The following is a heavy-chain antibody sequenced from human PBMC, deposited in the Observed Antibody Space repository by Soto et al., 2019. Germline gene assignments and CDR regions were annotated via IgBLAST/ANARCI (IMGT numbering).Heavy chain of an antibody. Sequence: QVQLVQSGAEVKKPGSSVKVYCKASGGPFSSYAISWVRQAPGQGLEWMGGIIPIFGTANYAQKFQGRVTITADESTITAYMELSSLRSEDTAVYYCAREDIVVVPAAIRQGVGYYFDYWGQGTLVTVSS. CDR2: IIPIFGTA. CDR3: AREDIVVVPAAIRQGVGYYFDY. D-gene: IGHD2-2*02. J-gene: IGHJ4*02. CDR1: GGPFSSYA. V-gene: IGHV1-69*01.